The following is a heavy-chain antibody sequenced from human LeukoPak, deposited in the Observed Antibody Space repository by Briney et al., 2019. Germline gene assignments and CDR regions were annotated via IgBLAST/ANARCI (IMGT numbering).Heavy chain of an antibody. V-gene: IGHV3-23*01. Sequence: GGSLRLSCAASGFTFSSYAMSWVRQAPGKGLEWVSAISGSGGSTYYADSVKGRFTISRDNSKNTLYLQMNSLRVEDTAIYYCAKASWVSSTDAVRWGQGTLVTVSS. D-gene: IGHD3-16*01. J-gene: IGHJ4*02. CDR3: AKASWVSSTDAVR. CDR1: GFTFSSYA. CDR2: ISGSGGST.